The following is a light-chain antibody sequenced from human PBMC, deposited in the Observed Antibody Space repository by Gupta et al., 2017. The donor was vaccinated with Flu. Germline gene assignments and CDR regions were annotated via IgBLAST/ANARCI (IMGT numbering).Light chain of an antibody. CDR2: LNSDGSH. CDR1: SGHSSYA. V-gene: IGLV4-69*01. J-gene: IGLJ3*02. Sequence: QVVLAQSPSASASPGASVKLTCTLSSGHSSYAIAWHQQLPEKSPRYLMKLNSDGSHSMGDGIPDRFSGSSSGAERYLTISSLQSEDEADYYCQTWASGIQVFGGGTKLTVL. CDR3: QTWASGIQV.